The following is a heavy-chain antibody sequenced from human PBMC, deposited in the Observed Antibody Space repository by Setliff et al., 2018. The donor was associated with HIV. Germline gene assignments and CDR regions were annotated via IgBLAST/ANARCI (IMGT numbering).Heavy chain of an antibody. CDR2: IYHNGST. CDR3: APEMATIGFDP. CDR1: GYSISSGYY. J-gene: IGHJ5*02. D-gene: IGHD5-12*01. Sequence: SETLSLTCAVSGYSISSGYYWGWIRQPPGKGLEWIGSIYHNGSTYYNPSLKSRVTISVDTSKNQFSLKLSSVPAAYTAVYYCAPEMATIGFDPWGQGTLVTVSS. V-gene: IGHV4-38-2*01.